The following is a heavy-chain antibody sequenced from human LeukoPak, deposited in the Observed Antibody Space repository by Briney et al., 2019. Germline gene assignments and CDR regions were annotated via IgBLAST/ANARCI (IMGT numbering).Heavy chain of an antibody. CDR3: ARDRGYCRGTTCYAYYFDS. J-gene: IGHJ4*02. D-gene: IGHD2-2*01. Sequence: GGSLRLSCAASTLTFSDYSLNWVRQAPGKGLEWVSSISSSSRHIYYGDSVKGRFTISRDNAKNSLYLQMNSLRAEDTAVYYCARDRGYCRGTTCYAYYFDSWGQGTLVTVSS. V-gene: IGHV3-21*01. CDR2: ISSSSRHI. CDR1: TLTFSDYS.